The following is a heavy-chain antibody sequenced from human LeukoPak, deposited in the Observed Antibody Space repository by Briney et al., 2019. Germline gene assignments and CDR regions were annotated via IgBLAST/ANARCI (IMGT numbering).Heavy chain of an antibody. J-gene: IGHJ5*02. D-gene: IGHD2-2*01. CDR3: ARDRGRVEDCSSSSCYEWYGFDP. CDR2: INSDGYST. Sequence: PGGSLRLSCAVSRFTFSIYWMHWVRHAPGKGLVWVSRINSDGYSTNYADSVEGRFTIYRDNAKNTLYLQMNSLRAEDTAVYYCARDRGRVEDCSSSSCYEWYGFDPWGQGTLVTVSS. V-gene: IGHV3-74*01. CDR1: RFTFSIYW.